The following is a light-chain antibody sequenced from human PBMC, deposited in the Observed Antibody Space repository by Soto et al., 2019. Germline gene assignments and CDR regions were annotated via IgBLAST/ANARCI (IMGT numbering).Light chain of an antibody. J-gene: IGKJ4*01. CDR1: QSISSN. CDR3: QQYHNWPPVT. V-gene: IGKV3D-15*01. CDR2: GAS. Sequence: ETVMTQSPATLSLSRGERATLSCRASQSISSNLAWYQQKPGQAPRLLIYGASTRATGIPARFSGRGSGTEFSLTISSLQSEDFAVYYCQQYHNWPPVTFGGGTKVEIK.